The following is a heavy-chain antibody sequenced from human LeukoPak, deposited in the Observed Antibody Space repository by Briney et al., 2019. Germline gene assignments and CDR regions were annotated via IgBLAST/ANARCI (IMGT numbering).Heavy chain of an antibody. Sequence: GGSLGLSCAASGFTFSSYAMSWVRQAPGKGLEWVSAISGSGGSTYYADSVNGRFTISRDNSKNTLYLQMNSLRAEDTAVYYCAKGAYGDYSIFFDYWGQGTLVTVSS. CDR2: ISGSGGST. D-gene: IGHD4-17*01. V-gene: IGHV3-23*01. CDR1: GFTFSSYA. CDR3: AKGAYGDYSIFFDY. J-gene: IGHJ4*02.